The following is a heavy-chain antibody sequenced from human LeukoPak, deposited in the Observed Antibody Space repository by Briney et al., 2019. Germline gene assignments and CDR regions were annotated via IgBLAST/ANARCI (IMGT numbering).Heavy chain of an antibody. CDR1: GFPFSSYA. Sequence: GGSLRLSCAASGFPFSSYAMHWVRQAPGKGLEWVALISYDGNNKYYADSVKGRFTISRDNSKNTLYLQMNSLRAEGTAVYYCARARYCSSISCREAFDIWXQGTMVTVSS. J-gene: IGHJ3*02. V-gene: IGHV3-30-3*01. CDR3: ARARYCSSISCREAFDI. D-gene: IGHD2-2*01. CDR2: ISYDGNNK.